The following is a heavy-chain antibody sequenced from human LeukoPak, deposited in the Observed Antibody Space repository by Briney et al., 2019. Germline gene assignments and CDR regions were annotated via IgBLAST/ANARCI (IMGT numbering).Heavy chain of an antibody. Sequence: SETLSLTCTVSGGSVSSGSYYWSWIRQPPGKGLEWIGYIYYSGSTNHNPSLKSRVTISVDTSKNQFSLKLSSVTAADTAVYYCARADDILTPDPWGQGTLVTVSS. CDR3: ARADDILTPDP. D-gene: IGHD3-9*01. CDR2: IYYSGST. V-gene: IGHV4-61*01. J-gene: IGHJ5*02. CDR1: GGSVSSGSYY.